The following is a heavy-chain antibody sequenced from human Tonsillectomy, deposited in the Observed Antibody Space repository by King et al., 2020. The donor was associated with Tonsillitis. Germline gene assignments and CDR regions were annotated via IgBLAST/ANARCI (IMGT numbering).Heavy chain of an antibody. D-gene: IGHD6-13*01. Sequence: VQLVESGGGLVQPGGSLRLSCAASGFTFSSYAMSWVRQAPGKGLEWVSAISGSGGSTYYADSVKGRFTISRDNSKNTLYLKMNSLRAEDTAVYYCAKYGSSYNYYYYGMDVWGQGTTVTVSS. CDR2: ISGSGGST. V-gene: IGHV3-23*04. CDR3: AKYGSSYNYYYYGMDV. J-gene: IGHJ6*02. CDR1: GFTFSSYA.